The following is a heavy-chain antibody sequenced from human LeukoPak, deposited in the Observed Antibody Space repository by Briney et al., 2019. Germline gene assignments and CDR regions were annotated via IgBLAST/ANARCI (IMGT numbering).Heavy chain of an antibody. CDR2: INPIFHTP. CDR3: ARGRTTGEFDY. V-gene: IGHV1-69*05. J-gene: IGHJ4*02. CDR1: GGTFSSHA. D-gene: IGHD4-11*01. Sequence: SVKVSCKASGGTFSSHAISWVRQAPGQGPEWMSGINPIFHTPTYAKKFQGRLTITKDESMSTASMDLSSLISDDTAVYYFARGRTTGEFDYWGLGTLVTVSS.